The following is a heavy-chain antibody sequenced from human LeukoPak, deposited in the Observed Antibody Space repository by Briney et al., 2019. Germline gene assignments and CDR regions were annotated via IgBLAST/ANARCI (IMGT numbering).Heavy chain of an antibody. V-gene: IGHV3-53*04. CDR2: IYSGGST. CDR3: AREVESYGDIYFDY. J-gene: IGHJ4*02. Sequence: GGSLRLSCAASGFTVSSNYMSWVRQAPGKGLECVSVIYSGGSTYYADSVKGRFTISRHNSKNTLYLQMNSLRAEDTAVYYCAREVESYGDIYFDYWGQGTLVTVSS. D-gene: IGHD4-17*01. CDR1: GFTVSSNY.